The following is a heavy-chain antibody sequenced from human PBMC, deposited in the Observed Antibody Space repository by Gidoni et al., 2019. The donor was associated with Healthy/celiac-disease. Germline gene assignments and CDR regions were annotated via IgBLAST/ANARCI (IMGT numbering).Heavy chain of an antibody. J-gene: IGHJ4*02. CDR1: GGSFRGFF. CDR3: ARGVAVAGLAFDY. Sequence: QLHLQQWGAGLLKPAETLSLTCAVHGGSFRGFFWSWIRQPPGKGVVWIGEINHSGSSNFNQSLKSRVTISVDTSKNQFSLKLTSVNAADTDVYYCARGVAVAGLAFDYWGQGTLVTVSS. D-gene: IGHD6-19*01. V-gene: IGHV4-34*01. CDR2: INHSGSS.